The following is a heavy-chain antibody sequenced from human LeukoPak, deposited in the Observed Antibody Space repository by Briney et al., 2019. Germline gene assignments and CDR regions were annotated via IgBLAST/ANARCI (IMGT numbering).Heavy chain of an antibody. CDR3: ARDSSSGSFWFDP. D-gene: IGHD1-26*01. Sequence: SVKVSWKASGGTFSSYAISWVRQAPGQGLEWMGGIIPIFGTANYAQKFQGRVTITADESTSTAYMELSSLRSEDTAVYYCARDSSSGSFWFDPWGQGTLVTVSS. V-gene: IGHV1-69*01. J-gene: IGHJ5*02. CDR2: IIPIFGTA. CDR1: GGTFSSYA.